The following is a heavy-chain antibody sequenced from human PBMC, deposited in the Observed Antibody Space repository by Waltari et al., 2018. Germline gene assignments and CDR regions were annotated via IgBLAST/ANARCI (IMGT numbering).Heavy chain of an antibody. D-gene: IGHD3-16*01. Sequence: QLQLVQSAVEVQKPADSVKVSCKDAGDSFNNFRIHWLRQAPGQGPEWLGWISVYDGITDYAQKVQGRVTLTTDSSTTTAYLELRSLRSDDTAVYYCARDLGLGELINTFDVWGQGTMVTVSS. CDR2: ISVYDGIT. CDR3: ARDLGLGELINTFDV. CDR1: GDSFNNFR. V-gene: IGHV1-18*01. J-gene: IGHJ3*01.